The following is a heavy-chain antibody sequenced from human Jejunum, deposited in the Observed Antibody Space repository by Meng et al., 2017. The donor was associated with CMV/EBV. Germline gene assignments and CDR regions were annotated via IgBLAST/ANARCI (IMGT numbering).Heavy chain of an antibody. Sequence: VQCGSEVNVPRASLKVACTTSSYTFTNYGITWVRQAPGQGLEWMGLISDYNDNTNYAQTLKGRVTMTTDTSTSTANMEMRSLRSDDTAVYYCARVEVGITSGDYWGQGTLVTVSS. D-gene: IGHD1-26*01. J-gene: IGHJ4*02. CDR2: ISDYNDNT. CDR3: ARVEVGITSGDY. V-gene: IGHV1-18*01. CDR1: SYTFTNYG.